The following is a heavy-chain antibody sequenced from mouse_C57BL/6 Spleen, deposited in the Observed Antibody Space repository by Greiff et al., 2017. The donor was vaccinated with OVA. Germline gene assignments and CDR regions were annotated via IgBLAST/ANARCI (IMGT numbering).Heavy chain of an antibody. D-gene: IGHD2-5*01. J-gene: IGHJ4*01. CDR2: IDPETGGT. Sequence: VQLQQSGAELVRPGASVTLSCKASGYTFTDYEMHWVKQTPVHGLEWIGAIDPETGGTAYNQKFKGKAILTADKSSSPAYMELRSLTSEDSAVYYCTRSSYSNYGGYAMDYWGQGTSVTVSS. CDR3: TRSSYSNYGGYAMDY. V-gene: IGHV1-15*01. CDR1: GYTFTDYE.